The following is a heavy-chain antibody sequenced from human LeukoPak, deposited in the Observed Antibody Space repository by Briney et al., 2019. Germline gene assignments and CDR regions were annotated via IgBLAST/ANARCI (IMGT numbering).Heavy chain of an antibody. CDR2: IYYSGST. J-gene: IGHJ4*02. V-gene: IGHV4-61*08. CDR3: ARGHYDSSGYYQDY. CDR1: GGSISSGGYS. D-gene: IGHD3-22*01. Sequence: PSETLSLTCAVSGGSISSGGYSWSWIRQPPGKGLEWIGYIYYSGSTNYNPSLKSRVTISVDTSKNQFSLKLSSVTAADTAVYYCARGHYDSSGYYQDYWGQGTLVTVSS.